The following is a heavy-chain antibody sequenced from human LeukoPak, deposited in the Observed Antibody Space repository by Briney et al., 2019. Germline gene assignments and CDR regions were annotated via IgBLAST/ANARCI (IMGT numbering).Heavy chain of an antibody. D-gene: IGHD3-9*01. CDR1: GGSISSHY. CDR3: ARGYDILTGYLDY. Sequence: SETLSLTCTVSGGSISSHYWSWIWQPPGKGLEWIGYIYYSGSTNYNPSLKSRVTISVDTSKNQFSLKLSSVTAAGTAVYYCARGYDILTGYLDYWGQGTLVTVSS. V-gene: IGHV4-59*11. CDR2: IYYSGST. J-gene: IGHJ4*02.